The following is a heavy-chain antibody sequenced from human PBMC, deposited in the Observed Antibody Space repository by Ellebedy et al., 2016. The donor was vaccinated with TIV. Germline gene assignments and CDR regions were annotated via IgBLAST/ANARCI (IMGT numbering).Heavy chain of an antibody. Sequence: GESLKISCQGSGYSFSSQWISWVRQVPGKGLEWMGKIDPTDSYTKYSPSFQGLVTISADESASTAYLQWPSLKATDSATYYCSRHRGYGMHVWGQGTTVTVSS. CDR1: GYSFSSQW. D-gene: IGHD3-10*01. V-gene: IGHV5-10-1*01. J-gene: IGHJ6*02. CDR2: IDPTDSYT. CDR3: SRHRGYGMHV.